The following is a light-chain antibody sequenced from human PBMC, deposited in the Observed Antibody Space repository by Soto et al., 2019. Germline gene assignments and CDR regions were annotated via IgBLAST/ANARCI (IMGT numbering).Light chain of an antibody. V-gene: IGKV3-15*01. CDR2: GAS. CDR1: KSISSY. Sequence: MTQSPSSLSASVGDRVTITCPASKSISSYLNWYQQKPCQTPRLLIYGASTRATGIPARFSGSGSGAEFTLTISSLQSEDFAVYYCQQYNNWPKTFGQGTKVDIK. J-gene: IGKJ1*01. CDR3: QQYNNWPKT.